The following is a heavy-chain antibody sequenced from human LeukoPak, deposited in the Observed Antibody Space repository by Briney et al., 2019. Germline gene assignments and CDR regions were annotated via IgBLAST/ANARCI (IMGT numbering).Heavy chain of an antibody. D-gene: IGHD6-19*01. V-gene: IGHV1-2*02. CDR2: INPNSGGT. CDR3: ARWLAVGASDY. Sequence: ASVKVSCKASVYTFTGYYMHLLRQAPGQGLEWMGWINPNSGGTNYAQKFQGRVTMTRDTSISTAYMELSRLRSDDTAVYYCARWLAVGASDYWGQGTLVTVSS. J-gene: IGHJ4*02. CDR1: VYTFTGYY.